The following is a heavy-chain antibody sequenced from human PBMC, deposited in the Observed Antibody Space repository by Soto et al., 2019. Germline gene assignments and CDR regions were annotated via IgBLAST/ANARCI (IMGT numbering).Heavy chain of an antibody. CDR3: ARIRSIAARPVFAFDI. J-gene: IGHJ3*02. Sequence: QVQLVQSGAEVRKPGSSVRVSCKASGGSFNRHTISWVRQAPGQGLEWMGGIIPIFGTANHAQKFQGRVTIIADESTSTVYMELSSLRSDDTAIYYCARIRSIAARPVFAFDIWGQGTMVTVSS. CDR1: GGSFNRHT. D-gene: IGHD6-6*01. V-gene: IGHV1-69*01. CDR2: IIPIFGTA.